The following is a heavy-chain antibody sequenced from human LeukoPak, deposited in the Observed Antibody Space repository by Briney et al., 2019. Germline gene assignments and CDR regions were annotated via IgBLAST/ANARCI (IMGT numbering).Heavy chain of an antibody. CDR3: AKERSSTSRFDY. D-gene: IGHD2-2*01. J-gene: IGHJ4*02. V-gene: IGHV3-23*01. CDR1: GFTFSSYA. CDR2: ISGSGSNT. Sequence: GGSLRLSCAASGFTFSSYAMSWVRQAPGKGLEWVSAISGSGSNTYYADSVKGRFTISRDNSKNTLYLQMNSLRAEDTAVYYCAKERSSTSRFDYWGQGTLVTVSS.